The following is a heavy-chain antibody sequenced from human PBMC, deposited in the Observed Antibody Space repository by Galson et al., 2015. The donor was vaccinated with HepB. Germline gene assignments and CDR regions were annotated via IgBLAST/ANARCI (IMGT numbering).Heavy chain of an antibody. CDR2: IIPIFGTA. J-gene: IGHJ4*02. CDR3: ARDSRLSSWYGSGFDY. V-gene: IGHV1-69*13. D-gene: IGHD6-13*01. Sequence: SVKVSCKASGGTFSSYAISWVRQAPGQGLEWMGGIIPIFGTANYAQNFQGRVTITANESTSTAYMELSILRSEDTAVYNCARDSRLSSWYGSGFDYWGQGTLVTVSS. CDR1: GGTFSSYA.